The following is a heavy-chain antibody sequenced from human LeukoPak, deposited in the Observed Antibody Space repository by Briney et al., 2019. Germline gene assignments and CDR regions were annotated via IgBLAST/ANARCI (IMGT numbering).Heavy chain of an antibody. V-gene: IGHV4-34*01. Sequence: SDTLSLTCDVYGGSFSGYYWSWIRQPPGKGLEWIGEINHSGSTNYNPSLKSRVTISVDTSKNQFSLKLSSVTAADTAVYYCASGLYGMDVWGQGTTVTVSS. CDR3: ASGLYGMDV. J-gene: IGHJ6*02. CDR1: GGSFSGYY. CDR2: INHSGST.